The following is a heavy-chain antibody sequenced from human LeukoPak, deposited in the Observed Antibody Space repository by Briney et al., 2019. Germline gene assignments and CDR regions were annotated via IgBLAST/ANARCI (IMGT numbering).Heavy chain of an antibody. V-gene: IGHV1-2*02. Sequence: GGSLRLSCAASGFTFSSYAMHWVRQAPGQGFEWMGWINPNDGDTNYAQKFQGRVTMTRDMSISTAHMEVSRLRSDDTAVYYCARANFLYCSSSTCLFDYWGQGTLVTVSS. CDR3: ARANFLYCSSSTCLFDY. J-gene: IGHJ4*02. CDR1: GFTFSSYA. CDR2: INPNDGDT. D-gene: IGHD2-2*01.